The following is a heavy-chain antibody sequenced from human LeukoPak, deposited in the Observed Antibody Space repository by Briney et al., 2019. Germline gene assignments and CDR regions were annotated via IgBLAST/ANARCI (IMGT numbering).Heavy chain of an antibody. Sequence: IPGGSLRLSCAASGFTFSSYSMNWVRQAPGKGLEWVSSISGSSSYIYYADSVKGRFTISRHNAKNSLYLQMNSLRAEDTAVYYCAELGITMIGGVWGKGTTVTISS. CDR1: GFTFSSYS. V-gene: IGHV3-21*01. J-gene: IGHJ6*04. D-gene: IGHD3-10*02. CDR2: ISGSSSYI. CDR3: AELGITMIGGV.